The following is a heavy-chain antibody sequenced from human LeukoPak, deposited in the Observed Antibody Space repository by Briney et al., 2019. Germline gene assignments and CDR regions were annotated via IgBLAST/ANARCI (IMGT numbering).Heavy chain of an antibody. D-gene: IGHD6-19*01. CDR1: GFRFSSYW. V-gene: IGHV3-7*01. J-gene: IGHJ4*02. CDR2: IKEDGSEK. CDR3: ARETSGWCFNH. Sequence: GGSLRLSCVASGFRFSSYWMNWVRQAPGKGLEWVANIKEDGSEKYFVDSVKGRFTISRDNAENSVYLQMNSLRVEDTAVYYCARETSGWCFNHWGQGTLVTVSS.